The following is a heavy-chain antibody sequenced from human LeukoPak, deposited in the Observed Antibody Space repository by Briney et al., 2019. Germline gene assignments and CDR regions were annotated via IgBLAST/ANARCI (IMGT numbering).Heavy chain of an antibody. Sequence: ASVKVSCKASGYTFTSFAMHWVRQAPGQRLEWMGWINADNGNTKYSQKFQGRVTITRDTSTSTAYMELRSLRSDDTAVYYCARDQLRPYYDSSWLGWFDPWGQGTLVTVSS. D-gene: IGHD3-22*01. CDR3: ARDQLRPYYDSSWLGWFDP. V-gene: IGHV1-3*01. CDR2: INADNGNT. CDR1: GYTFTSFA. J-gene: IGHJ5*02.